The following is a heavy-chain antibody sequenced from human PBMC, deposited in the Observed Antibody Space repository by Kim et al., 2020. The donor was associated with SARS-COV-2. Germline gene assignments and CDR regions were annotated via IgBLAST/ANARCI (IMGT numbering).Heavy chain of an antibody. D-gene: IGHD6-19*01. CDR3: AKDRRGSIAVAGTTFDY. V-gene: IGHV3-30*02. Sequence: VKGRFTISRDKSKNTLYLQMNSLRAEDTAVYYCAKDRRGSIAVAGTTFDYWGQATLVTVSS. J-gene: IGHJ4*02.